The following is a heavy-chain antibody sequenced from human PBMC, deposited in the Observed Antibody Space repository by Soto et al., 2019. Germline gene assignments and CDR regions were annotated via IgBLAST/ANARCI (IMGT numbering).Heavy chain of an antibody. CDR3: LRWKRDSRGWYCFGP. CDR1: GYSFTSYW. V-gene: IGHV5-51*01. J-gene: IGHJ5*02. D-gene: IGHD6-19*01. Sequence: GDDLKISCEASGYSFTSYWIGLVREMPGKGLKWMGIIYPGDSDTRYNPSFQGQVTISADKSISTSYLQWSSLNASDTAMYYCLRWKRDSRGWYCFGPRGQGTLVAVCS. CDR2: IYPGDSDT.